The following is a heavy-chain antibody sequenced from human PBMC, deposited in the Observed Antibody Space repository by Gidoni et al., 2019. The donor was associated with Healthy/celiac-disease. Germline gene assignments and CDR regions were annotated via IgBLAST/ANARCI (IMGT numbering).Heavy chain of an antibody. Sequence: EVQLVESGGGLVQPGGSLRLSCAASGFTFSSYWMHWVRQAPGKGLGWVSRINSDGSSTSSADSVKGRFTISRDNAKNTLYLRMNSLRAEDTAVYYCAREQSSGWLVRGWFDPWGQGTLVTVSS. J-gene: IGHJ5*02. D-gene: IGHD3-22*01. CDR2: INSDGSST. CDR3: AREQSSGWLVRGWFDP. V-gene: IGHV3-74*01. CDR1: GFTFSSYW.